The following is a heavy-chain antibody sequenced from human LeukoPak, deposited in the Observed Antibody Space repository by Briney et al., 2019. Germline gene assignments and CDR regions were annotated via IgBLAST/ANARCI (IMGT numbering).Heavy chain of an antibody. Sequence: PGGSLRLSCAASGCTFSSYAMNWVRQAPGKGLEWVSSISLTSNDIYYAASVRGRFIISRDNAKHILSLQMNSLRAEDTALYYCARGDTSLQRNDALDIWGQGTMVSVSS. CDR1: GCTFSSYA. J-gene: IGHJ3*02. V-gene: IGHV3-21*01. CDR2: ISLTSNDI. D-gene: IGHD2/OR15-2a*01. CDR3: ARGDTSLQRNDALDI.